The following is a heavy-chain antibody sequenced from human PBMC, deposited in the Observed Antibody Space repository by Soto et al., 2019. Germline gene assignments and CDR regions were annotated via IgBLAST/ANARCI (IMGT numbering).Heavy chain of an antibody. CDR2: IYHSGST. J-gene: IGHJ4*02. V-gene: IGHV4-30-2*01. D-gene: IGHD4-17*01. CDR3: ARVRRGDYYFDY. CDR1: GGSISSGGYS. Sequence: PSETLSLTCAVSGGSISSGGYSWSWIRQPPGKGLEWIGYIYHSGSTYYNPSLKSRVTISVDRSKNQFSLKLSSVTAADTAVYYCARVRRGDYYFDYWGQGTLVTVSS.